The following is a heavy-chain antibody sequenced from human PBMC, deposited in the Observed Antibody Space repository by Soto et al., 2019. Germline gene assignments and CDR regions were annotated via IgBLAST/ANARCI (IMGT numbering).Heavy chain of an antibody. J-gene: IGHJ4*02. D-gene: IGHD5-18*01. CDR2: IYYSGST. Sequence: PSETLSLTCTVSGGSISSGDYYWSWIPQPPEKGLGWIGYIYYSGSTNYNPSLKSRVTISVDTSKNQFSLKLSSVTAADTAVYYCARVDSDGYNLDYWGQGTLVTVSS. CDR3: ARVDSDGYNLDY. CDR1: GGSISSGDYY. V-gene: IGHV4-61*08.